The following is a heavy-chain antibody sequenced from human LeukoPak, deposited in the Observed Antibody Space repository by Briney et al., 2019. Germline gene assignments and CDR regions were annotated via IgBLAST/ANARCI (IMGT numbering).Heavy chain of an antibody. Sequence: GGSLRLSCAACGCTVSNNYMSWVRQAPGKGLEWVSVIYSGGSTYSSDSVKGRFPVSSGNSKHRLCLQMNSLRAEDTAVYYCARGPPYFGSGNYYHIVDYWGQGTLVTVSS. D-gene: IGHD3-10*01. CDR1: GCTVSNNY. CDR2: IYSGGST. J-gene: IGHJ4*02. V-gene: IGHV3-53*01. CDR3: ARGPPYFGSGNYYHIVDY.